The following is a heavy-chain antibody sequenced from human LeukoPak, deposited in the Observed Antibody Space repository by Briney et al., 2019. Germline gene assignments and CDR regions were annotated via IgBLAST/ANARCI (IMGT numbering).Heavy chain of an antibody. CDR2: IYHSGST. V-gene: IGHV4-38-2*01. D-gene: IGHD2-2*01. CDR3: ARLDCSSTSCYGGYNWFDP. CDR1: GYSISSEYY. Sequence: SETLSLTCAVSGYSISSEYYWGWIRQPPGKGLGWIGNIYHSGSTYYSPSLKSRVTISVDTSKNQFSLKLSSVTAADTAVYYCARLDCSSTSCYGGYNWFDPWGQGTLVTVSS. J-gene: IGHJ5*02.